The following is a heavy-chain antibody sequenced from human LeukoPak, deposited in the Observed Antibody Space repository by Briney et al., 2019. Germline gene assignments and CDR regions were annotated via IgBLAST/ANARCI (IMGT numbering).Heavy chain of an antibody. CDR2: IRSKANSYAT. V-gene: IGHV3-73*01. CDR1: GFTFSGSA. J-gene: IGHJ3*02. CDR3: TRLRSYTSYDAFDI. D-gene: IGHD1-26*01. Sequence: PGGSLRLSCAASGFTFSGSAMHWARQASGKGLEWVGRIRSKANSYATAYAASVKGRFTISRDDSKNTAYLQMNSLKTEDTAVYYCTRLRSYTSYDAFDIWGQGTMVTVSS.